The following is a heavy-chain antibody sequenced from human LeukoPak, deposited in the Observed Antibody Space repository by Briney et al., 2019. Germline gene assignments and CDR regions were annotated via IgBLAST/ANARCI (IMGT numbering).Heavy chain of an antibody. V-gene: IGHV3-23*01. J-gene: IGHJ4*02. D-gene: IGHD6-13*01. Sequence: PGGSLRLSCAASGFTFNTFAMSWVRRAPGKGLEWVSAISDSGGSTYYADSVKGRFTISRDNSKNTLYLQMNSLRAEDTAVYYCAKSPYSSSWYVDYWGQGTLVTVSP. CDR1: GFTFNTFA. CDR2: ISDSGGST. CDR3: AKSPYSSSWYVDY.